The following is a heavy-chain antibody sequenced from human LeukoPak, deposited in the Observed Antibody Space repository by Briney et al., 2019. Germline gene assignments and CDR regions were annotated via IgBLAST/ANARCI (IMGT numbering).Heavy chain of an antibody. J-gene: IGHJ3*02. Sequence: LRLSCAASGFTFSSYGMHWVRQPPGKGLEWIGEVNHSGSTNYNPSLKSRVIISLDTSKNQFSLKLSSVTAADTAVYYCARARSPTGALDAFDIWGLGTMVTVSS. V-gene: IGHV4-34*01. CDR2: VNHSGST. CDR1: GFTFSSYG. CDR3: ARARSPTGALDAFDI. D-gene: IGHD1-14*01.